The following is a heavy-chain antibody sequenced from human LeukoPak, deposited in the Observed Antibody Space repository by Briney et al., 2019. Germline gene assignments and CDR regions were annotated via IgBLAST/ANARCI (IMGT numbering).Heavy chain of an antibody. D-gene: IGHD3-3*01. CDR2: IYYSGST. V-gene: IGHV4-59*08. CDR1: GGSISSYY. CDR3: ARGPPDFWSDNWFDP. J-gene: IGHJ5*02. Sequence: SETLSLTCTVSGGSISSYYWSWIRQPPGKGLEWIGYIYYSGSTNYNPSLKGRVTISVDTSKNQFSLELSSVTAADTAVYYCARGPPDFWSDNWFDPWGQGTLVTVSS.